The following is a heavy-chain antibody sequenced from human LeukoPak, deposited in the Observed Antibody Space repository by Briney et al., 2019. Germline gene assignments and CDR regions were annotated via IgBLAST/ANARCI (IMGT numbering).Heavy chain of an antibody. CDR2: ISGSGGST. CDR3: AKCEWEPLSDYYYYMDV. J-gene: IGHJ6*03. Sequence: GTSLRLSCAASGFTFSSYAMSWVRQAPGKGLEWVSAISGSGGSTYYADSVKGRFTISRDNSKSTLYLQMNSLRAEDTAVYYCAKCEWEPLSDYYYYMDVWGKGTTVTVSS. V-gene: IGHV3-23*01. D-gene: IGHD1-26*01. CDR1: GFTFSSYA.